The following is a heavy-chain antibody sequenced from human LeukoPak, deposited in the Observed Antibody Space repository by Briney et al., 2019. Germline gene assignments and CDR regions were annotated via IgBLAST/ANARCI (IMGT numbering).Heavy chain of an antibody. D-gene: IGHD3-10*01. V-gene: IGHV4-34*01. CDR1: GGSLHNHF. CDR3: ARGGRQWYGERRNWFDP. Sequence: SETLSLTCAVYGGSLHNHFWSWIRLSPGKGLEWIGEVGDGEATNFNPSLKTRVAISTDRPKNQVSLKLKSVTDADTAIYYCARGGRQWYGERRNWFDPWGQGTQVTVSS. J-gene: IGHJ5*02. CDR2: VGDGEAT.